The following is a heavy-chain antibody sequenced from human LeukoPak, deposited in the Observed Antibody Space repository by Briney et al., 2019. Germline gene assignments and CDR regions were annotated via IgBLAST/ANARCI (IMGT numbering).Heavy chain of an antibody. D-gene: IGHD2-2*01. V-gene: IGHV4-59*08. CDR2: IYYSGST. CDR3: ARRPAPLPAAPNDAFDI. Sequence: SETLSLTCTVSGGSISSYYWSWIRQPPGKGLEWIGYIYYSGSTNYNPSLKRRVTISVDTSKNQFSLKLSSVTAADTAVYYCARRPAPLPAAPNDAFDIWGQGTMVTVSS. CDR1: GGSISSYY. J-gene: IGHJ3*02.